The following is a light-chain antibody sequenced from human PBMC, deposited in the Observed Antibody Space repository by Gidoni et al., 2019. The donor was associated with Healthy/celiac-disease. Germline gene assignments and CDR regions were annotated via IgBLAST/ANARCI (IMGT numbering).Light chain of an antibody. V-gene: IGKV3-11*01. CDR2: DAS. CDR1: QSVSSY. Sequence: EIVLTQSPATLSLSPGERATLPCRASQSVSSYLAWSQQKPGQDPRLLIYDASNRATGSPARFSGRGSGTDFTLTISSLEPEDFAVYYCQQRSNWAYTFGQGTKLEIK. CDR3: QQRSNWAYT. J-gene: IGKJ2*01.